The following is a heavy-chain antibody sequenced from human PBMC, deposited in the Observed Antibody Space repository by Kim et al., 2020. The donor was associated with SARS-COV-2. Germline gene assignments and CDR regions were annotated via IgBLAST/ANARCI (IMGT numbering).Heavy chain of an antibody. J-gene: IGHJ4*02. V-gene: IGHV3-21*01. D-gene: IGHD6-13*01. Sequence: YYADSVKGRFTSSRDNAKNSLYLQMNSLRAEDTAVYYCARVAAAGAFDYWGQGTLVTVSS. CDR3: ARVAAAGAFDY.